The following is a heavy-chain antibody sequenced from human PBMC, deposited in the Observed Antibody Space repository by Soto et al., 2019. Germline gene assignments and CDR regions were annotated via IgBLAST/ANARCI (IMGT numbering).Heavy chain of an antibody. CDR3: AHRLTATAFDI. D-gene: IGHD2-21*02. Sequence: QITLKESGPTLVKPTQPLTLTCTFSGFSLSTSGEAVGWIRQPPGKALEWLALIYWDDDKRYSPSMKGRLTITRDTSKNQVVLIMTNMDPEDTATYYCAHRLTATAFDIWGQGTMVTVSS. CDR2: IYWDDDK. CDR1: GFSLSTSGEA. V-gene: IGHV2-5*02. J-gene: IGHJ3*02.